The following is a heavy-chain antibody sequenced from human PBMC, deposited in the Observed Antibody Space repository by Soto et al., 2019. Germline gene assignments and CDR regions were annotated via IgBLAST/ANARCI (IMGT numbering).Heavy chain of an antibody. D-gene: IGHD3-10*01. V-gene: IGHV4-4*02. CDR1: RGSISSSNW. Sequence: SETLSLTCAVSRGSISSSNWWSWVRQPPGRGLEWIGEIYHGGSTSYNPSLKSRVTISVDKSKNKFSLKLSSLTAADTAVYYCARGVDSGSPRGYWFDPWGQGTLVTVSS. CDR2: IYHGGST. J-gene: IGHJ5*02. CDR3: ARGVDSGSPRGYWFDP.